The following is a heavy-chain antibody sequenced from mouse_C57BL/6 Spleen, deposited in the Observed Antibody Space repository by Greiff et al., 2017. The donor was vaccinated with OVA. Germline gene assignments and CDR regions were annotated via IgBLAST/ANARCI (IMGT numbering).Heavy chain of an antibody. CDR3: ARSPGSSYWYFDV. J-gene: IGHJ1*03. D-gene: IGHD1-1*01. V-gene: IGHV1-64*01. Sequence: VQLQQPGAELVKPGASVKLSCTASGYTFTSYWMHWVKQRPGQGLEWIGMIHPNSGSTNYNEKFKSKAPLTVDKSSSTAYMQLSSLTSEDSAVYYGARSPGSSYWYFDVWGTGTTVTVSS. CDR1: GYTFTSYW. CDR2: IHPNSGST.